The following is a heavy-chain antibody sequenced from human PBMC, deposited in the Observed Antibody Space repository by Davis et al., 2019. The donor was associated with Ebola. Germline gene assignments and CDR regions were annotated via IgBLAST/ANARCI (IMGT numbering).Heavy chain of an antibody. D-gene: IGHD1-26*01. V-gene: IGHV4-61*02. Sequence: SETLSLTCTVSGDSISSGSYYWSWIRQPAGRGLEWIGRIYASGSTSYNPSLESRVTMSVDRSKNQFSLKLTSVTAADTAVYFCARGQESSYTVKWARFDSWGQGTLVTVSS. CDR1: GDSISSGSYY. J-gene: IGHJ4*02. CDR2: IYASGST. CDR3: ARGQESSYTVKWARFDS.